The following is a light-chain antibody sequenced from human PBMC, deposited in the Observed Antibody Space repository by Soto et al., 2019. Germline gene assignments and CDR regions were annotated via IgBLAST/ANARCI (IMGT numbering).Light chain of an antibody. CDR1: QSVSSSY. V-gene: IGKV3-15*01. J-gene: IGKJ4*01. CDR2: GAS. CDR3: QQYNNWPPLT. Sequence: EIVLTQSPGTLSLSPGERATLSCRAIQSVSSSYLAWYQQKPGQAPRLLIYGASTRATGIPARFSGSGSGTEFTLTISSLQSEDFAVYYCQQYNNWPPLTFGGGTKVDTK.